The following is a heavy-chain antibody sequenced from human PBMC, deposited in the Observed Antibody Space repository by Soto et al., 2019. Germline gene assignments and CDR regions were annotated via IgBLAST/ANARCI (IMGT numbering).Heavy chain of an antibody. CDR3: AREPPLPTDFFYYFDA. D-gene: IGHD3-3*01. CDR2: ISPFNGDT. Sequence: QVQLVQSGTEVKKPGASVRVSCKASGYTFTNYGIGWVRQAPGQGLEWVGWISPFNGDTHYGQKFRGRVTMTTDTSTTTAYLELRGLRSDDTAVYYCAREPPLPTDFFYYFDAWGKGTPVTVSS. CDR1: GYTFTNYG. V-gene: IGHV1-18*01. J-gene: IGHJ6*03.